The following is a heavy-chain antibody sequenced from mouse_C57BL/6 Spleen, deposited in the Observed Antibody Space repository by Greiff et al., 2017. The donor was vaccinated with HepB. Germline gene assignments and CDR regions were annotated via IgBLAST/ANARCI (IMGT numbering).Heavy chain of an antibody. J-gene: IGHJ4*01. D-gene: IGHD1-1*01. CDR3: ARALLLRSSYAMDY. Sequence: EVQLQQSGPELVKPGASVKISCKASGYTFTDYYMNWVKQSHGKSLEWIGDINPNNGGTSYNQKFKGKATLTVDKSSSTAYMELRSLTSEDSAVYYCARALLLRSSYAMDYWGQGTSVTVSS. CDR2: INPNNGGT. CDR1: GYTFTDYY. V-gene: IGHV1-26*01.